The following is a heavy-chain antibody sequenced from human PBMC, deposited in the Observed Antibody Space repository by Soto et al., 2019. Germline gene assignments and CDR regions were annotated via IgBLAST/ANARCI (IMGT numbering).Heavy chain of an antibody. D-gene: IGHD7-27*01. CDR1: GYTFMNYG. CDR2: SAPSNGDA. J-gene: IGHJ4*02. CDR3: AKSTNWHRLFDY. V-gene: IGHV1-18*01. Sequence: ASVKVSCKASGYTFMNYGVSWMRQAPGQGLEWMGWSAPSNGDAIYAQNVQGRVTVTTDRSTSTAYMELSSLRSEDTAVFYCAKSTNWHRLFDYWGQGTLVIVSS.